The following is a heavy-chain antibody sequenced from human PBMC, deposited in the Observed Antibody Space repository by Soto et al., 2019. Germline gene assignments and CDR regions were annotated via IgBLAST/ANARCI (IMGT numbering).Heavy chain of an antibody. D-gene: IGHD2-2*01. CDR3: ARVRIGCISTSCHNWFDP. CDR1: GYTLPSYD. V-gene: IGHV1-8*01. J-gene: IGHJ5*02. Sequence: QVQLVQSGAEVKKPGASVKVSCKASGYTLPSYDINWVRQATGQGLEWRGWMNPNSGNTGYAQKFQGRVTMTRNTSISTAYMELSSLRSEDTAVYYCARVRIGCISTSCHNWFDPWGQGTLVTVSS. CDR2: MNPNSGNT.